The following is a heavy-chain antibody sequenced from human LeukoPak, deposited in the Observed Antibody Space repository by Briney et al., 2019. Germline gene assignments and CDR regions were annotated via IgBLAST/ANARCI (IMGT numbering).Heavy chain of an antibody. CDR1: GFTFDDYA. CDR2: ISWNSGSI. CDR3: AKGYSSSWHYYFDY. Sequence: PGGSLRLSCAASGFTFDDYAMHWVRHAPGKGLEWVSGISWNSGSIGYADSVKGRFTISRDNAKNSLYLQMNSLRAEDTALYYCAKGYSSSWHYYFDYWGQGTLVTVSS. V-gene: IGHV3-9*01. D-gene: IGHD6-13*01. J-gene: IGHJ4*02.